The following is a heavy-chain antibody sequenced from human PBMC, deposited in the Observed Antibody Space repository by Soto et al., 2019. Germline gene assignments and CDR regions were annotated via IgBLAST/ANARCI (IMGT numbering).Heavy chain of an antibody. CDR3: ARDIESVTAKHFFYYYAMDV. Sequence: ASVKVSCKASGFTFSNYGLNWVRQAPGQGLEWMGWVSANNGHTNYAQNLQGRVSMTTDTSTSTAYMELRGLTFDDTAVYYCARDIESVTAKHFFYYYAMDVWGQGTTVTVSS. CDR2: VSANNGHT. D-gene: IGHD2-8*01. CDR1: GFTFSNYG. V-gene: IGHV1-18*01. J-gene: IGHJ6*02.